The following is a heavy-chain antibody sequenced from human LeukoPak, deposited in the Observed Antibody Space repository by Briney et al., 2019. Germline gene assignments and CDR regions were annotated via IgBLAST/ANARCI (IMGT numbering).Heavy chain of an antibody. Sequence: PSETLSLTCTVPGGSISSYYWSWIRQPPGKGLEWLAYIFYIGSTTYSPSLKSRVPMSVDPSKNQFSLSLASVTAADPAVIYVARHIAASDAFDYWGRGTLVTVSS. D-gene: IGHD6-25*01. CDR3: ARHIAASDAFDY. V-gene: IGHV4-59*08. CDR2: IFYIGST. CDR1: GGSISSYY. J-gene: IGHJ4*02.